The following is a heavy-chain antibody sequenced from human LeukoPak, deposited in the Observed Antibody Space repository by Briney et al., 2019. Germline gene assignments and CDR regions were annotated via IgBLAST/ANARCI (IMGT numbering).Heavy chain of an antibody. J-gene: IGHJ6*02. D-gene: IGHD6-19*01. CDR1: GFTFDDYA. Sequence: PGGSLRLSCAASGFTFDDYAMHWVRQAPGKGLEWVSGISWNSGSIGYADSVKGRFTISRDNAKNSLYLQMNSLRAEDTALYYCAKAIGWPDYGMDVWGQGTTVTVSS. CDR3: AKAIGWPDYGMDV. CDR2: ISWNSGSI. V-gene: IGHV3-9*01.